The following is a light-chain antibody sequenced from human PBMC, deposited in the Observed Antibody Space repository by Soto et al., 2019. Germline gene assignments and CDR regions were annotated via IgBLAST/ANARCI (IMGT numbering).Light chain of an antibody. Sequence: EVVMTQSPVTLSVSPGERATLSCRASQSITTNLAWYQQKHGQAPRLLIYGASTRATGVPARFSGSGSGTQFSLTFISLQSDDFALYYCQQYNDWPPKRTFGQGTRVDFK. CDR1: QSITTN. CDR3: QQYNDWPPKRT. CDR2: GAS. J-gene: IGKJ1*01. V-gene: IGKV3-15*01.